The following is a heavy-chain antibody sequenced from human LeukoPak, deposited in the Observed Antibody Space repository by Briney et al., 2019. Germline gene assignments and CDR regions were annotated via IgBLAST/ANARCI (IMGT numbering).Heavy chain of an antibody. J-gene: IGHJ1*01. V-gene: IGHV4-4*07. Sequence: SETLSLTCTVSGDSIGTYYWTWIRQPAGKGLEWIGRIHTRGDTNYNPSLKSRVTISFDTSKSQFSLSLNSVTAADSAVYYCAKCSGTYYNPMQHWGRGTLVTVSS. CDR3: AKCSGTYYNPMQH. D-gene: IGHD3-10*02. CDR2: IHTRGDT. CDR1: GDSIGTYY.